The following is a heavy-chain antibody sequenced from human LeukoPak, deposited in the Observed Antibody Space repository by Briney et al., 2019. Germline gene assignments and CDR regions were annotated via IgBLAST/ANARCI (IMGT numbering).Heavy chain of an antibody. CDR1: GFTFSSYS. CDR3: ARGEFGGVIVPNYFDY. D-gene: IGHD3-16*02. Sequence: GGSLRLSCAASGFTFSSYSMNWVRQAPGKGLEWVSSISSSSYIYYADSVKGRFTISRDNAKNSLYLQMNSLRAEDTAVYYCARGEFGGVIVPNYFDYWGQGTLVTVSS. CDR2: ISSSSYI. J-gene: IGHJ4*02. V-gene: IGHV3-21*01.